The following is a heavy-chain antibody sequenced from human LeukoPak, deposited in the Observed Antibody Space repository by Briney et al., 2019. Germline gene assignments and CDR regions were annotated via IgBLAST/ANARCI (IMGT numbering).Heavy chain of an antibody. D-gene: IGHD3-10*01. J-gene: IGHJ4*02. CDR2: IIAILCLA. V-gene: IGHV1-69*02. CDR1: VGTFSSYT. Sequence: SVKVSCKASVGTFSSYTISWVRQAPGQRLEWIGRIIAILCLAEYAQKFQGRVTITADKSTSAAYMDLSSLSSEFTAVYYSAIRYGSRSSFFYYWGRGTLVTVSS. CDR3: AIRYGSRSSFFYY.